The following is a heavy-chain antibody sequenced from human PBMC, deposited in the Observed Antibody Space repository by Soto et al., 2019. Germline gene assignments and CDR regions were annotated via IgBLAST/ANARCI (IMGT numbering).Heavy chain of an antibody. Sequence: EVQLVESGGGLVKPGGSLRLSCAASGFTFSSYGMNWVRQAPGKGLEWVSFISSSGSYIKNADSVKGRFTISRDNAKDSLYLQMNSRTAEDTAVYYCARDGSGWDCEYWGRGTLVTVSS. J-gene: IGHJ4*02. D-gene: IGHD6-19*01. CDR1: GFTFSSYG. CDR2: ISSSGSYI. CDR3: ARDGSGWDCEY. V-gene: IGHV3-21*01.